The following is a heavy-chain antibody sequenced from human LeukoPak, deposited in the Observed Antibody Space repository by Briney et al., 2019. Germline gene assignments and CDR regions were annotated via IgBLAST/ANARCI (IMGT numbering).Heavy chain of an antibody. CDR2: IYQTGST. V-gene: IGHV4-39*07. CDR1: GGSISSSSYY. CDR3: ARVKGAYPKLYFDY. Sequence: SETLSLTCTVSGGSISSSSYYWGWIRQPPGKGLEWIGSIYQTGSTHYNPSFKSRVTISVDTSKNQFSLNLNSVTAADTAMYYCARVKGAYPKLYFDYWGQGTLVTVSS. D-gene: IGHD3-10*01. J-gene: IGHJ4*02.